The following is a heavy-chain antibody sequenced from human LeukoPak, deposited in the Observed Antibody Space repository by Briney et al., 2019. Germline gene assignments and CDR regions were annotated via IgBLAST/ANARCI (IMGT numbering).Heavy chain of an antibody. D-gene: IGHD3-3*01. CDR2: YSSKKNYI. CDR1: GLIFSTYS. CDR3: VREPIGELYRHLDT. J-gene: IGHJ5*02. Sequence: PGGSLRPSCAASGLIFSTYSMNWVRQAPGKGLQWVSAYSSKKNYIYYAPSVEGRFTISRDDAKNSLYLQMNSLRVEDTAVYYCVREPIGELYRHLDTWGQGTLVIVSS. V-gene: IGHV3-21*06.